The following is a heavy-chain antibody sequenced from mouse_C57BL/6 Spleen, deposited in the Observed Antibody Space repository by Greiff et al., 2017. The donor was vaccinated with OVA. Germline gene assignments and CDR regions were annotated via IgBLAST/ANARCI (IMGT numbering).Heavy chain of an antibody. CDR2: INPGSGGT. V-gene: IGHV1-54*01. CDR3: ARKKDGYYDWYFDV. J-gene: IGHJ1*03. D-gene: IGHD2-3*01. CDR1: GYAFTNYL. Sequence: VQLQESGAELVRPGTSVKVSCTASGYAFTNYLIEWVKQRPGQGLEWIGVINPGSGGTNYNEKFKGQATLTADKSSSTAYMQRSSLTSEDSAVYVCARKKDGYYDWYFDVWGTGTTVTVSS.